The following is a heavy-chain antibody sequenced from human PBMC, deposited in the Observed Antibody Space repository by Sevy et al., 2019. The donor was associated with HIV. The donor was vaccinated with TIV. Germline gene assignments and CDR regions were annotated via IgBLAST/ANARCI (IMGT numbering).Heavy chain of an antibody. CDR1: GYTFTNYY. CDR2: INPSGGST. D-gene: IGHD3-9*01. J-gene: IGHJ4*02. Sequence: ASVKVSCKASGYTFTNYYIHWLRQAPGQGLEWMGVINPSGGSTTYAQMFQGRVTMTRDTSTTTVYMALSSLRSEDTAFYYCARDKVIFPYYFDYWGQGTLVTVSS. V-gene: IGHV1-46*01. CDR3: ARDKVIFPYYFDY.